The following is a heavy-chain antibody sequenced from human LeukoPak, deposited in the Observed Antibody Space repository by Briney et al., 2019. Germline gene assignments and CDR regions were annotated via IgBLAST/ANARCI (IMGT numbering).Heavy chain of an antibody. D-gene: IGHD1-26*01. CDR1: GFTFDDYA. CDR3: AKEDGATGRDY. J-gene: IGHJ4*02. CDR2: ISWNSGSI. V-gene: IGHV3-9*01. Sequence: GRSLRLSCAASGFTFDDYAMHWVRQAPGKGLEWVSGISWNSGSIGYADSVKGRFTISRDNAKNSLYLQMNSLRAEDTALYYCAKEDGATGRDYWGQGTLVTVSS.